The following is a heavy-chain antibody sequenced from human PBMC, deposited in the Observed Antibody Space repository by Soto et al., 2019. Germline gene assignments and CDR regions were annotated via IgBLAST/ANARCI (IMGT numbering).Heavy chain of an antibody. D-gene: IGHD3-22*01. V-gene: IGHV3-74*01. CDR3: ARVLMIDDAFDI. CDR1: GFTFSSYW. CDR2: INSDGSST. Sequence: EVQLVESGGGLVQPGGSLRLSCAASGFTFSSYWMHWVRQAPGKGLVWVSRINSDGSSTSYADSVKGRFTISRDNAKKTLYLQMNSMRAEDTAVYYCARVLMIDDAFDIWGQGTMVTVSS. J-gene: IGHJ3*02.